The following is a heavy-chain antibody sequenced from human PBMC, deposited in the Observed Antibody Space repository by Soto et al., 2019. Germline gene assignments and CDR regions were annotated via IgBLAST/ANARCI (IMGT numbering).Heavy chain of an antibody. CDR3: TSDPFGDKDLAAGSH. D-gene: IGHD3-10*01. Sequence: EVQLVESGGGLVQPGGSLRLSCAASGFTISRNYMSWVRQAPGKGLECVSVIYGGDNTYYADSVKGRFTISRHNSKNTLYLQMHSLRPEDTAVYYCTSDPFGDKDLAAGSHWCQETLVTVSS. J-gene: IGHJ4*02. V-gene: IGHV3-53*04. CDR2: IYGGDNT. CDR1: GFTISRNY.